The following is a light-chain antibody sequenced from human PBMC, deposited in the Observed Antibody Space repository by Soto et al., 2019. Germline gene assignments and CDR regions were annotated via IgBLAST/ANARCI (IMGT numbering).Light chain of an antibody. Sequence: SVLAQPASVSGSPGQSITISCTGTSSDVGGYNHVSWYQQHPGKAPKLMIYDVSNRPSGVSNRFFGSKSDNTASLTISGLQAEDEADYYCTSYASSSTYVFGTGTKV. CDR2: DVS. CDR3: TSYASSSTYV. V-gene: IGLV2-14*03. CDR1: SSDVGGYNH. J-gene: IGLJ1*01.